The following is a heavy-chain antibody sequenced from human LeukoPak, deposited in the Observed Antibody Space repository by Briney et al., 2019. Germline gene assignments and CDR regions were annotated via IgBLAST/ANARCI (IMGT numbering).Heavy chain of an antibody. V-gene: IGHV3-23*01. Sequence: GGSLRLSCAASGFTFNNFAMTWVRQAPGKGLEWVSTISGSGGRTYYADSVQGRFTISRDNSKNTLYLQMNSLRGEDTAVYYCAKDLPTSNSPAWGYYYKYGMDVWGQGTTVTVSS. CDR1: GFTFNNFA. CDR2: ISGSGGRT. J-gene: IGHJ6*02. CDR3: AKDLPTSNSPAWGYYYKYGMDV. D-gene: IGHD3-16*01.